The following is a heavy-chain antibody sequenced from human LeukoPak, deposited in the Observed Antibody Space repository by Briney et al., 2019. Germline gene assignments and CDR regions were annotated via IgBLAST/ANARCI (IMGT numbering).Heavy chain of an antibody. CDR2: ISSSSSYI. CDR1: GFTFSSYS. V-gene: IGHV3-21*01. D-gene: IGHD2-8*01. CDR3: ARLRPMDIVLMVYALGDAFDI. Sequence: PGGSLRLSCAASGFTFSSYSMNWVRQAPGKGLEWGSSISSSSSYIYYADSVKGRFTISRDNAKNSLYLQMNSLRAEDTAVYYCARLRPMDIVLMVYALGDAFDIWGQGTMVTVSS. J-gene: IGHJ3*02.